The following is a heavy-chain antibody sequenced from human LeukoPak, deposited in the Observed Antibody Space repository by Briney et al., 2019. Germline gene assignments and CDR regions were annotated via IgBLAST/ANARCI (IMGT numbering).Heavy chain of an antibody. Sequence: PSETLSLTCTVSGGSISSFYWSWVRQPRGKGLEWIGYIYYSGSTNYNPSLKSRVTISLDTSKNQFSLKVSSVTAADTAVYYCARHSSGYLSYFDYWGQGTLVPVSS. J-gene: IGHJ4*02. V-gene: IGHV4-59*08. CDR3: ARHSSGYLSYFDY. D-gene: IGHD3-22*01. CDR1: GGSISSFY. CDR2: IYYSGST.